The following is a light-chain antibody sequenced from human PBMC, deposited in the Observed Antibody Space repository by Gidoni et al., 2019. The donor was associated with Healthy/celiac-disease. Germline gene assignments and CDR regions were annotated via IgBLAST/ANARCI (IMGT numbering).Light chain of an antibody. CDR1: QSVLYSSNNKNY. V-gene: IGKV4-1*01. CDR3: QQYYSTPWT. J-gene: IGKJ1*01. CDR2: WAS. Sequence: VMTQSPDSLAVSLGERATINCKSSQSVLYSSNNKNYLAWYQQTPGQPPKLLIYWASTRESGVPDRFSGSGSGTDFTLTISSLQAEDVAVYYCQQYYSTPWTFGQGTKVEIK.